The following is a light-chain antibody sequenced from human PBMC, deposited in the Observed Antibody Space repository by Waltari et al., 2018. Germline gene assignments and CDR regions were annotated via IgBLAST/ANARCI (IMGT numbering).Light chain of an antibody. CDR2: SNN. J-gene: IGLJ2*01. V-gene: IGLV1-44*01. CDR1: SSNIGSNT. Sequence: RVTISCSGSSSNIGSNTVNWYQQLPGTAPKLLIYSNNQRPSGVPDRFSGSKSGTSASLAISGLQSEDEADYYCAAWDDSLNVLFGGGTKLTVL. CDR3: AAWDDSLNVL.